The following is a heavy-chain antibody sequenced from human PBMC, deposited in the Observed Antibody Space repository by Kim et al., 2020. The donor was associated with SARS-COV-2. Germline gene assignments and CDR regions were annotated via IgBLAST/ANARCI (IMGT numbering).Heavy chain of an antibody. Sequence: SVKVSCKASGGTFSSYAISWVRQAPGQGLEWMGRIIPILGIANYAQKFQGRVTITADKSTSTAYMELSSLRSEDMAVYYCARVSGYCSSTSCYAGYYYYGMDVWGQGTTVTVSS. CDR2: IIPILGIA. D-gene: IGHD2-2*01. V-gene: IGHV1-69*04. CDR1: GGTFSSYA. CDR3: ARVSGYCSSTSCYAGYYYYGMDV. J-gene: IGHJ6*02.